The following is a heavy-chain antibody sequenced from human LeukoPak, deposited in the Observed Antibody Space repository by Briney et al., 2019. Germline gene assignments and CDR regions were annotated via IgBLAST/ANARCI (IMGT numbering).Heavy chain of an antibody. Sequence: GGSLRLSCAASGFTFSSYSMSWVRQAPGKGLEWVSAISVSGGSTYYADSVKGRFTISRDNSKNTLYLQMNSLRAEDTAVYYCAKDSTYYYDSSGYPYFDYWGQGTLVTVSS. V-gene: IGHV3-23*01. CDR3: AKDSTYYYDSSGYPYFDY. J-gene: IGHJ4*02. CDR1: GFTFSSYS. CDR2: ISVSGGST. D-gene: IGHD3-22*01.